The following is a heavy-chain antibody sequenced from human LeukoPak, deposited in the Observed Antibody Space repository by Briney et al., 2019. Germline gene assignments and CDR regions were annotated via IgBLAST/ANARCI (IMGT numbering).Heavy chain of an antibody. CDR2: VSSTSPYI. D-gene: IGHD2-21*02. J-gene: IGHJ4*02. Sequence: GGSLRLSCAASGFAFSSYSMSWVRQAPGKGLEWVSSVSSTSPYIYYGDSVKGRFTISRDNAKNSLYLQMNSLRAEDTAVYYCARGSYYCGGDCYDFDYWGQGTLVTVSS. CDR1: GFAFSSYS. CDR3: ARGSYYCGGDCYDFDY. V-gene: IGHV3-21*01.